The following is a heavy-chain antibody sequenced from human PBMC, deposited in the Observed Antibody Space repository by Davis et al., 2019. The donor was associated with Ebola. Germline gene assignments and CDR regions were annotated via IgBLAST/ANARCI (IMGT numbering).Heavy chain of an antibody. CDR2: IYYSGST. V-gene: IGHV4-39*07. CDR3: ARGGINPPYYYYGMDV. Sequence: SETLSLTCTVSGGSISSSSYYWGWIRQPPGKGLEWIGSIYYSGSTYYNPSLKSRVTISVDTSKNQFSLKLSSVTAADTAVYYCARGGINPPYYYYGMDVWGKGTTVTVSS. CDR1: GGSISSSSYY. J-gene: IGHJ6*04.